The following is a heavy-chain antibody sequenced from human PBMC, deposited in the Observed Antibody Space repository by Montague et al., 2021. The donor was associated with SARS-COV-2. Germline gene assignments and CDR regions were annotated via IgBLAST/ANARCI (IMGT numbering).Heavy chain of an antibody. CDR1: GGSFSGYY. CDR2: INHSGST. J-gene: IGHJ5*02. V-gene: IGHV4-34*01. CDR3: ARSGSWGIFDP. Sequence: SETLSLTCAVYGGSFSGYYWNWIRQPPGKGLEWTGEINHSGSTNYNPSLKSRVTMSVDTSKNQFSLKLSSVTAADTAVYYCARSGSWGIFDPWGQGTLVIVSS. D-gene: IGHD6-13*01.